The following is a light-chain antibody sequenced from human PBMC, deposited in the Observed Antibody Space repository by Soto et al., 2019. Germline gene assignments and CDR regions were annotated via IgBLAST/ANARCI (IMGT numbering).Light chain of an antibody. V-gene: IGKV3-20*01. CDR2: GAS. J-gene: IGKJ1*01. CDR3: QQYGSLPWT. Sequence: ENGLTQSPGTLSLSPGEAATLSCRANQSVTSVYLAWYQQKPGQAPRVLIYGASSRATGIPDRFSGSGSGTEFTLTISRLEPEDFAVYYCQQYGSLPWTFGQGTKVDIK. CDR1: QSVTSVY.